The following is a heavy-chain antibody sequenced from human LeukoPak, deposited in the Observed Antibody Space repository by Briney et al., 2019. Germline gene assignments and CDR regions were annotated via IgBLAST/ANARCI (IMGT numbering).Heavy chain of an antibody. D-gene: IGHD3-10*01. V-gene: IGHV3-7*01. Sequence: GGSLRLSCVASGFPFSSYWMTWVRQAPGKGLEWVANIKQDGSKKSYVDSVKGRFTISRDNAKNSLYLQMNSLRDEDTAVYYCARDRDYYGMDVWGQGTTVTVSS. CDR1: GFPFSSYW. CDR2: IKQDGSKK. J-gene: IGHJ6*02. CDR3: ARDRDYYGMDV.